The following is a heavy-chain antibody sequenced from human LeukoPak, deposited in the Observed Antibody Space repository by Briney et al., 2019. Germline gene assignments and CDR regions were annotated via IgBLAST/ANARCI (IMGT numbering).Heavy chain of an antibody. CDR2: IRYDASNE. D-gene: IGHD3-22*01. CDR1: GFTFSNYG. V-gene: IGHV3-30*02. CDR3: TRSGYRHPYHFES. Sequence: GGSLRLSCAASGFTFSNYGMHWVRQAPGKGLEWVAYIRYDASNEYYADSVKGRFTISRDNSKNTLSLQMNSLRAEDTAIYYCTRSGYRHPYHFESWGQGTLVIVSS. J-gene: IGHJ4*02.